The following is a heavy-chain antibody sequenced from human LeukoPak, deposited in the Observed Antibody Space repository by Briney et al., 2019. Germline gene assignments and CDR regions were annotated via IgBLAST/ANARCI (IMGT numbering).Heavy chain of an antibody. CDR2: IIPIFGTA. Sequence: SVKVSRKASGGTFSSYAISWVRQAPGQGLEWMGGIIPIFGTANYAQKFQGRVTITADKSTSTAYMELSSLRSEDTAVYYCARDRERYYYDSSGPLLGNSFDYWGQGTLVTVSS. D-gene: IGHD3-22*01. CDR1: GGTFSSYA. CDR3: ARDRERYYYDSSGPLLGNSFDY. J-gene: IGHJ4*02. V-gene: IGHV1-69*06.